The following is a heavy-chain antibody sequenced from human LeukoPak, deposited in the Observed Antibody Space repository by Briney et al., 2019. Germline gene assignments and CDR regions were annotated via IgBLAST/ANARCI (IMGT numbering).Heavy chain of an antibody. CDR2: IYPGDSDT. V-gene: IGHV5-51*01. Sequence: PGESLKISCKGSGYSFTSYWIGWVRQMPGKGLEWMGIIYPGDSDTRYSPSFQGQVTISAGKSISTAYLQWSSLKASDTAMYYCARRPSGYYDSSGYSGGDGAFDIWGQGTMVTVSS. CDR3: ARRPSGYYDSSGYSGGDGAFDI. J-gene: IGHJ3*02. D-gene: IGHD3-22*01. CDR1: GYSFTSYW.